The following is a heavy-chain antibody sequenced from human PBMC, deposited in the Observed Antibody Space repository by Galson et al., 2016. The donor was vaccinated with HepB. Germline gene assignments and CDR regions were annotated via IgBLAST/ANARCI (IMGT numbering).Heavy chain of an antibody. J-gene: IGHJ4*02. CDR1: GGSISNHY. CDR2: ISYSGST. Sequence: SETLSLTCAVSGGSISNHYWSWIRQPPGKGPEWIGYISYSGSTNYNPSLKSRVTISVDTSKNQFSLKLSSVTAADTAVYYCARMSYFDISGYDYYFDYWGQGTLVTVSS. CDR3: ARMSYFDISGYDYYFDY. V-gene: IGHV4-59*11. D-gene: IGHD3-22*01.